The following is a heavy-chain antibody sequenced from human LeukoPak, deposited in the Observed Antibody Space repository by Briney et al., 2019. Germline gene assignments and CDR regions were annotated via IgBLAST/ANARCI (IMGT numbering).Heavy chain of an antibody. D-gene: IGHD6-13*01. J-gene: IGHJ4*02. CDR3: ARDTGPRSAAVSYAY. CDR1: GYTSTSYG. CDR2: ISAYNGNT. Sequence: ASVKVSCKASGYTSTSYGISWVRQAPGQGLEWMGWISAYNGNTNYAQKLQGRVTMTTDTSTSTAYMELRSLRSDDTAVYYCARDTGPRSAAVSYAYWGQGTLVTVSS. V-gene: IGHV1-18*01.